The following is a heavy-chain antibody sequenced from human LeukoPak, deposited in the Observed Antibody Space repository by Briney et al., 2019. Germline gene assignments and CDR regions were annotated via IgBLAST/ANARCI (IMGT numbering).Heavy chain of an antibody. V-gene: IGHV1-69*13. CDR2: IIPIFGTA. CDR1: GYTFTSYG. D-gene: IGHD6-13*01. CDR3: AKDKAGSTAYYFDY. Sequence: SVKVSCKASGYTFTSYGISWVRQAPGQGLEWMGGIIPIFGTANYAQKFQGRVTITADESTSTAYMELSSLRAEDTAVYYCAKDKAGSTAYYFDYWGQGTLVTVSS. J-gene: IGHJ4*02.